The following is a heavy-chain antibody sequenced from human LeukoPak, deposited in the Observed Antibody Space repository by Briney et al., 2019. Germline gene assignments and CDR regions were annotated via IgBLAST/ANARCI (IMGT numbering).Heavy chain of an antibody. V-gene: IGHV3-7*01. CDR2: IKQDGSEK. CDR1: GFTFSSYW. CDR3: ARGESLVTTVTTEAFDI. D-gene: IGHD4-11*01. Sequence: QTGGSLRLSCAASGFTFSSYWMSWVRQAPGKGLEWVANIKQDGSEKYYVDSVKGRFTISRDNAKNSLYLQMNSLRAEDTAVYYCARGESLVTTVTTEAFDIWGQGTMVTVSS. J-gene: IGHJ3*02.